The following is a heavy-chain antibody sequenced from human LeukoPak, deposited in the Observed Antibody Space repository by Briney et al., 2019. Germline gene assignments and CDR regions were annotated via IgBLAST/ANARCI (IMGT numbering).Heavy chain of an antibody. Sequence: VASVKVSCKASGYTFTGYYVHWVRQAPGQGLEWMGWINPNSGGTNYAQKFQGWVTMTRDTSISTAYMELSRLRSDDTAVYYCARVKDGATTPYFDYWGQGTLVTVSS. CDR2: INPNSGGT. CDR1: GYTFTGYY. CDR3: ARVKDGATTPYFDY. V-gene: IGHV1-2*04. J-gene: IGHJ4*02. D-gene: IGHD1-26*01.